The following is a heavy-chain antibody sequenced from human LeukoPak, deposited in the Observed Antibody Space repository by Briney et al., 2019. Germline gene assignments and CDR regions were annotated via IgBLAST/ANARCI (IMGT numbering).Heavy chain of an antibody. Sequence: SETLSLTCTVSGVSISSYYWSWIRQPAGKGLEWIGRIYTSGSTNHNPSLKSRVTISVDTSKNQFSLELSSVTAADTAVYYCARGLFGVVTPPGYWGQGTLVTVSS. J-gene: IGHJ4*02. CDR1: GVSISSYY. D-gene: IGHD3-3*01. V-gene: IGHV4-4*07. CDR3: ARGLFGVVTPPGY. CDR2: IYTSGST.